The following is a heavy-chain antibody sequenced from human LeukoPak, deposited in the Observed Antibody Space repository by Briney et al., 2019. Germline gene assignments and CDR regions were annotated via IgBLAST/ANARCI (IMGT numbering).Heavy chain of an antibody. CDR3: AGMNDYGVL. CDR1: GGSISNYY. CDR2: IYSSGST. J-gene: IGHJ4*02. D-gene: IGHD4-17*01. Sequence: SETLSLTCTVSGGSISNYYWTWIRQPAGKGLEWIGRIYSSGSTNYNPSLRSRVTMSVDTSKNQFSLKLNSVTAADTAVYYCAGMNDYGVLWGQGTLVTVSS. V-gene: IGHV4-4*07.